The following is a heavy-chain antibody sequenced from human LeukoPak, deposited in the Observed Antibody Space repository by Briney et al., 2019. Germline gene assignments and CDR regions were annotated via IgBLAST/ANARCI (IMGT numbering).Heavy chain of an antibody. Sequence: ASVKVSGKASGGTFSSYAISWVRQAPGQGLEWMGGIIPIFGTANYAQKFQGRVTITADEFTSTAYMELSSLRSEDTAVYYCARGDYYDSSGYWGSPPDYWGQGTLVTVSS. V-gene: IGHV1-69*13. CDR1: GGTFSSYA. CDR3: ARGDYYDSSGYWGSPPDY. J-gene: IGHJ4*02. D-gene: IGHD3-22*01. CDR2: IIPIFGTA.